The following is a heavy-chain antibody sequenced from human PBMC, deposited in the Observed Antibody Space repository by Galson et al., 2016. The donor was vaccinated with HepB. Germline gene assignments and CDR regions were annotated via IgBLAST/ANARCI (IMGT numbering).Heavy chain of an antibody. D-gene: IGHD6-25*01. V-gene: IGHV3-74*03. CDR1: GFTFSNYW. CDR3: ARTAAAFDYHGMDV. CDR2: INNDGSST. J-gene: IGHJ6*02. Sequence: SLRLSCAASGFTFSNYWMHWVRQVPGKGLVWVSRINNDGSSTTYADSVRGRFTISRDNAKSKLFLQMNSLRAKDTAVYYCARTAAAFDYHGMDVWGQGTMVAVSS.